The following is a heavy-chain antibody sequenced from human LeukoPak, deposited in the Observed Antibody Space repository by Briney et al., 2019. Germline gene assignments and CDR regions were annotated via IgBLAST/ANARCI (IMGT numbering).Heavy chain of an antibody. CDR1: GFTFSNYG. Sequence: GGSLRLSCAASGFTFSNYGMHWVRQAPGKGLEWVAFISYDGSNKYYADSVKGRFTISRDNAKNSLYLQMNSLRAEDTAVYYCAREQSYGSGSYYVCYFDYWGQGTLVTVSS. D-gene: IGHD3-10*01. CDR2: ISYDGSNK. V-gene: IGHV3-30*02. CDR3: AREQSYGSGSYYVCYFDY. J-gene: IGHJ4*02.